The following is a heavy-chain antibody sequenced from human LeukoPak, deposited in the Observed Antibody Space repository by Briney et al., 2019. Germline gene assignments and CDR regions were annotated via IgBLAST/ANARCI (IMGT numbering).Heavy chain of an antibody. CDR2: IKQDGSEK. V-gene: IGHV3-7*01. CDR1: GFTFSSYW. Sequence: PVGSLRLSCAASGFTFSSYWMSWVRQAPGKGLEWVANIKQDGSEKYYVDSVKGRFTISRDNAKNSLYLQMNSLRAEDTAVYYCARDSIHRYQLLYLYCGRDLGGQETTVTVSS. J-gene: IGHJ6*02. CDR3: ARDSIHRYQLLYLYCGRDL. D-gene: IGHD2-2*02.